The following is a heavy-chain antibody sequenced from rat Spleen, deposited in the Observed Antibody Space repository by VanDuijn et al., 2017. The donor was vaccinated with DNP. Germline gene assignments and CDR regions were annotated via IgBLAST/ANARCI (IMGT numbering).Heavy chain of an antibody. CDR3: ARPDY. CDR2: VPSSGGST. J-gene: IGHJ2*01. V-gene: IGHV5-31*01. CDR1: RFTFNSYW. Sequence: EAQLVESGGDLVQPGRSLKLSCVASRFTFNSYWMAWIRQVPGKGLEWVASVPSSGGSTYYPDSVKGRFIISRDNARNTLYLQMNSLRSEDTATYFCARPDYWGQGVMVTVSS.